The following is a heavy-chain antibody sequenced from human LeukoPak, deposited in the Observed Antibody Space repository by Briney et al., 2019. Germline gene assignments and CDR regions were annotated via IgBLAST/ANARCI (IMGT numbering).Heavy chain of an antibody. CDR1: GFTFSSHW. V-gene: IGHV3-7*01. Sequence: GGSLRLSCAASGFTFSSHWMSWVRQAPGTGLERVANIKQDGSEKYYVDSVKGRFTISRDNAKNSLYLQMNSLRAEDTAVYYCARDRTRFGEFAGAFDIWGQGRMVTVSS. D-gene: IGHD3-10*01. CDR3: ARDRTRFGEFAGAFDI. J-gene: IGHJ3*02. CDR2: IKQDGSEK.